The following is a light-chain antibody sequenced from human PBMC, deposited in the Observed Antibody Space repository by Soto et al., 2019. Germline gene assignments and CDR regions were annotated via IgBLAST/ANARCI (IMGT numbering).Light chain of an antibody. Sequence: QSVLTQPPSVSGAPGQRVTISCTGSSSNIGAYDVHWYQQLPGTAPKLLIYGNSNRPSGVPDRFSASKSGTSASLAITGLQTEDEADYYCQSYDSSLSASGVFGTGTKVTVL. V-gene: IGLV1-40*01. CDR3: QSYDSSLSASGV. CDR1: SSNIGAYD. CDR2: GNS. J-gene: IGLJ1*01.